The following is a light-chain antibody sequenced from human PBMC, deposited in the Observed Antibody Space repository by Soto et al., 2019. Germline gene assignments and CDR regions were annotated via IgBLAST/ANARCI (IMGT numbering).Light chain of an antibody. J-gene: IGKJ1*01. CDR3: QQYNSYSKT. CDR2: KAS. Sequence: DIQMTQSPSILSASVGDRVTITCRASQYINNWLAWYQQKPGKAPKPLIYKASSLESGVPSRFSGSGSGTEFTLTISSLQPDDFATYYCQQYNSYSKTFGQGTKVEIK. V-gene: IGKV1-5*03. CDR1: QYINNW.